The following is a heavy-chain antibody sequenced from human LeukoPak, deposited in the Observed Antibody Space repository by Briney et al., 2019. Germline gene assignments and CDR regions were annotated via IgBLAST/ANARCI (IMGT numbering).Heavy chain of an antibody. CDR1: VGSFSGYY. V-gene: IGHV4-34*01. D-gene: IGHD3-22*01. Sequence: PSETLSLTCAVYVGSFSGYYWSWIRQPPGKGLEWIGSIYYSGSTYYNPSLKSRVTISVDTSKNQFSLKLSSVTAADTAVYYCARDQKNYYDSSGYRTFDYWGQGTLVTVSS. CDR3: ARDQKNYYDSSGYRTFDY. CDR2: IYYSGST. J-gene: IGHJ4*02.